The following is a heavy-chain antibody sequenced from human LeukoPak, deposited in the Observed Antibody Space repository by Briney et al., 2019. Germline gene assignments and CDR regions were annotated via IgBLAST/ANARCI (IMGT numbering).Heavy chain of an antibody. CDR2: IIPIFGTA. CDR1: GGTFSSYA. V-gene: IGHV1-69*05. CDR3: ARSGNEYSSSGWFDP. J-gene: IGHJ5*02. D-gene: IGHD6-6*01. Sequence: EASVKVSCKASGGTFSSYAISWVRQSPGQGLEWMGGIIPIFGTANYAQKFQGRVTITTDESTSTAYMELSSLRSEDTAVYYCARSGNEYSSSGWFDPWGQGTLVTVSS.